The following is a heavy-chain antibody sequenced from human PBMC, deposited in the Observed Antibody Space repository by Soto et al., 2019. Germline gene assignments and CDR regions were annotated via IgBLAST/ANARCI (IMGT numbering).Heavy chain of an antibody. Sequence: EVQLLESGGGLVQQGGSLRLSCAASGFTFSSYAMSWVHQAPGKGLEWVSAISGSGGSTYYADSVKGRFTISRDNSKNTLYLQMNSRRAEDTAVYYCAKGDYDLWGGYAREFDYGGKGTLVTVSS. CDR2: ISGSGGST. D-gene: IGHD3-3*01. J-gene: IGHJ4*02. V-gene: IGHV3-23*01. CDR1: GFTFSSYA. CDR3: AKGDYDLWGGYAREFDY.